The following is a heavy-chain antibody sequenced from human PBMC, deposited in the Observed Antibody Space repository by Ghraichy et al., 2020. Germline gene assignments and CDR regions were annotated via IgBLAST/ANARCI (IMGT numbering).Heavy chain of an antibody. CDR3: ATSSPTTYYGSGLYYFDY. J-gene: IGHJ4*02. CDR2: FDPEDGET. D-gene: IGHD3-10*01. Sequence: ASVKVSCKVSGYTLTELSMHWVRQAPGKGLEWMGGFDPEDGETIYAQKFQGRVTMTEDTSTDTAYMELSSLRSEDTAVYYCATSSPTTYYGSGLYYFDYWGQGTLVTVSS. V-gene: IGHV1-24*01. CDR1: GYTLTELS.